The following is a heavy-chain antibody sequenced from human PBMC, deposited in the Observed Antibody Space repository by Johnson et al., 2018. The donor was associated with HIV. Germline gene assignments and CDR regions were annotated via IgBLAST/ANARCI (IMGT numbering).Heavy chain of an antibody. CDR3: ERGAAAAPGGFDI. V-gene: IGHV3-48*04. CDR1: GFTFSSYG. D-gene: IGHD6-13*01. CDR2: ISSSGSSI. J-gene: IGHJ3*02. Sequence: VQLVESGGGVVQPGRSLRLSCAASGFTFSSYGMHWVRQAPGKGLEWVSYISSSGSSIFYADSVKGRFTISRDNAKNSLYLQMNSLRAEDTAVYYCERGAAAAPGGFDIWGQGTVVTVSS.